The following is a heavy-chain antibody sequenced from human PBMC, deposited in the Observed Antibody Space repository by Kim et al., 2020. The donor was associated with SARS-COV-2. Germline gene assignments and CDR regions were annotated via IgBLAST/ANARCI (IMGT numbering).Heavy chain of an antibody. Sequence: EWVGEINHSGSTNYNPSLKSRVTISVDTSKNQFSLRLSSVTAADTAVYYCARGTRQWLSRHYFYYMDVWGKGTTVTVSS. V-gene: IGHV4-34*01. J-gene: IGHJ6*03. D-gene: IGHD6-19*01. CDR2: INHSGST. CDR3: ARGTRQWLSRHYFYYMDV.